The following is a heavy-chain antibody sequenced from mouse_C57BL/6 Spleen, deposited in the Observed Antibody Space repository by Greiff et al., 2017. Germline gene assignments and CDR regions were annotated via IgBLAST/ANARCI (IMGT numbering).Heavy chain of an antibody. D-gene: IGHD2-2*01. V-gene: IGHV1-55*01. CDR1: GYTFTSYW. CDR2: IYPGSGST. CDR3: ARAGYDWRGYAMDY. J-gene: IGHJ4*01. Sequence: QVQLQQPGAELVKPGASVKMSCKASGYTFTSYWITWVKQRPGQGLEWIGDIYPGSGSTNYNEKFKSKATLTVDTSSSTAYMQLSSLTSEDSAVYYCARAGYDWRGYAMDYWGQGTSVTVSS.